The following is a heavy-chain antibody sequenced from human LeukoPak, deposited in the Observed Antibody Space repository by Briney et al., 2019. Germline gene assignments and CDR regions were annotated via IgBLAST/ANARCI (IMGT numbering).Heavy chain of an antibody. J-gene: IGHJ3*02. CDR1: GGSISIDY. CDR3: ARQGYDILTGYIDAFDI. V-gene: IGHV4-59*08. CDR2: IADSGST. D-gene: IGHD3-9*01. Sequence: PSETLSLTCTVAGGSISIDYWSWIRQPPGKGLEWIGYIADSGSTNYNPSPKSRVTISIVTSKNQSSLQLSSVTAAETAIYYCARQGYDILTGYIDAFDIWGQGTMVTVSS.